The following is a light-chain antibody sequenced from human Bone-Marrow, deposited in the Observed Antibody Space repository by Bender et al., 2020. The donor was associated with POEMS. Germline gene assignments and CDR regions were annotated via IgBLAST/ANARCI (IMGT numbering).Light chain of an antibody. V-gene: IGLV3-25*03. J-gene: IGLJ3*02. CDR1: NIGTKT. CDR2: KDV. CDR3: QSAASSSSPWV. Sequence: SYALTQAPSVSVAPGQTATITCGGNNIGTKTVHWYQQRPGQAPTLVIYKDVERPSGIPERFAASSSGTTVTLTISGVKAEDEADYYCQSAASSSSPWVFGGGTKLTVL.